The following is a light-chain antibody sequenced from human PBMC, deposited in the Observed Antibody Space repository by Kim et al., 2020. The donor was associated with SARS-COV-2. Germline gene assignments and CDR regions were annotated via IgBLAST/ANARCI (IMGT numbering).Light chain of an antibody. CDR2: KAS. J-gene: IGKJ1*01. CDR3: QQYNSFPLT. CDR1: QSISSW. V-gene: IGKV1-5*03. Sequence: ASVGDRVTITCRASQSISSWLAWYQQKPGKAPKLLIYKASSLDSGVPSRYSGSGSGTDFTLAISRLQPDDFATYYCQQYNSFPLTFGRGTKVDIK.